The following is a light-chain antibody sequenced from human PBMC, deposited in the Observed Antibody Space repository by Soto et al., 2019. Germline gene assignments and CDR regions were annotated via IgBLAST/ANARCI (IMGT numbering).Light chain of an antibody. J-gene: IGKJ2*01. CDR3: QQYYSTFLT. CDR1: QSVLYSSNNKNY. Sequence: DIVMTQSPDSLAVSLGERATINCKSSQSVLYSSNNKNYLAWYQQKPGQPPKLLIYWASTRESGVPDRFSGSGYGTDFTLTISSLQAEDVAVYYCQQYYSTFLTFVQGTKLEIK. V-gene: IGKV4-1*01. CDR2: WAS.